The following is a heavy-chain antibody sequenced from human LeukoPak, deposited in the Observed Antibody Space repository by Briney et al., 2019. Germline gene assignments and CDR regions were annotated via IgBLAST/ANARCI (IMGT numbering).Heavy chain of an antibody. CDR1: GGSISSGGYS. Sequence: SETLSLTCAVSGGSISSGGYSWSWIRQPPGKGLEWIGYIYHSGSTYYNPSLKSRVTMSVDRSKNQFSLKLSSVTAADTAVYYCARAKNQLPRFDPWGQGTLVTVSS. CDR2: IYHSGST. V-gene: IGHV4-30-2*01. J-gene: IGHJ5*02. D-gene: IGHD2-2*01. CDR3: ARAKNQLPRFDP.